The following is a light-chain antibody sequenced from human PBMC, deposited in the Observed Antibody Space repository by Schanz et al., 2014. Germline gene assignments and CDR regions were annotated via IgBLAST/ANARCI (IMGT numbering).Light chain of an antibody. CDR2: EVN. CDR1: SSDVGAYNF. CDR3: SSYTSSSTLGYVV. J-gene: IGLJ2*01. V-gene: IGLV2-14*01. Sequence: QSALTQPPSASGSPGQSVTISCTGTSSDVGAYNFVSWYEQHPGKAPKLMINEVNKRPSGVSNRFSGSRSGNTASLTISGLQAEDEADYYCSSYTSSSTLGYVVFGGGTKLTVL.